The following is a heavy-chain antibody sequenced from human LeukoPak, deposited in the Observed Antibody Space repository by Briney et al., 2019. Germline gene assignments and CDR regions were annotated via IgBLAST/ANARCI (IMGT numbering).Heavy chain of an antibody. CDR1: GFTFSSYW. CDR2: IKQDGSEK. Sequence: GGSLRLSCAASGFTFSSYWMSWVRQAPGKGLEWVANIKQDGSEKYYVDSVKGRFTISRDNAKNSLYLQMNSLRAEDTAVYYCARDGYYDSSGYYYDSGRPADYWGQGTLVTVSS. V-gene: IGHV3-7*01. D-gene: IGHD3-22*01. CDR3: ARDGYYDSSGYYYDSGRPADY. J-gene: IGHJ4*02.